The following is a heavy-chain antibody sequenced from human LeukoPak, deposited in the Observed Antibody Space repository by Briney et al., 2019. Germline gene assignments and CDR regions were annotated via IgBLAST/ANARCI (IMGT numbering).Heavy chain of an antibody. J-gene: IGHJ5*02. Sequence: ASVKVSCKVSGYTLTELSMHWVRQAPGKGLEWMGGFDPEDGETIYAQKFQGRVTMTEDTSTDTAYMELSSLRSEDTAVYYCARGPTRAGGQLWLPWFDPWGQGTLVTVSS. CDR2: FDPEDGET. CDR1: GYTLTELS. CDR3: ARGPTRAGGQLWLPWFDP. D-gene: IGHD5-18*01. V-gene: IGHV1-24*01.